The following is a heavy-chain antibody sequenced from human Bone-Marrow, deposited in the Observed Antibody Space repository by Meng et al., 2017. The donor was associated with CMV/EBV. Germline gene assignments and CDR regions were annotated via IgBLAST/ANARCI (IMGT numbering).Heavy chain of an antibody. V-gene: IGHV4-34*01. CDR3: ASRGH. CDR2: INHSGST. CDR1: GGSFNGYY. Sequence: QVQLQQWGAGLLNPSETLSLTCAVYGGSFNGYYWSGIRQPPGKGLEWIGEINHSGSTTYNPSLKSRVTISVDTSKKQFSLKLSSVTAADTAVYYCASRGHWGQGTLVTVSS. J-gene: IGHJ4*02.